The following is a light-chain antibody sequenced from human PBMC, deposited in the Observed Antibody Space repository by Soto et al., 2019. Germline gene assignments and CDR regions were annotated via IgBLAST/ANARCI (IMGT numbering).Light chain of an antibody. CDR3: QQHGQWPIT. CDR2: GIS. CDR1: QSVNSN. Sequence: EIVMTQSPATLSVSPGERATLSCRASQSVNSNYLASYQQKPGQAPRLLIYGISKRATDIPDRFSGSGSGTEFTLTISSPQPEDFATYDCQQHGQWPITFGQGTRLEIK. V-gene: IGKV3D-15*01. J-gene: IGKJ5*01.